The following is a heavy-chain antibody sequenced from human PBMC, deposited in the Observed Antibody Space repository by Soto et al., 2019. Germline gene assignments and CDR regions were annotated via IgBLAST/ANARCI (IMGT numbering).Heavy chain of an antibody. CDR3: GRLEGLATISYYFDD. D-gene: IGHD3-9*01. CDR2: INHSGST. Sequence: SETLSLTCAVYGGSFSGYYWSWIRQPPGKGLEWIGEINHSGSTNYNPSLKSRVTISVDTSKNQFSLKLMSVSAADTAVYYCGRLEGLATISYYFDDWGQGALVTVSS. J-gene: IGHJ4*02. CDR1: GGSFSGYY. V-gene: IGHV4-34*01.